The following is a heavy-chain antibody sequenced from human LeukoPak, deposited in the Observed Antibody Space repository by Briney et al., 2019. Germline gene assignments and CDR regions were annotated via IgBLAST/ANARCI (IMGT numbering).Heavy chain of an antibody. D-gene: IGHD6-6*01. Sequence: PSETLSLTCTVSGGSISSSNYYWSWIRQPAGKGLEWIGRMYTSGTTNYNPSLRSRVTISVDTSKNQFSLKLNSVTAADTAVYYCARGESSSSPLYYYYYMDVWGKGTTVTVS. CDR1: GGSISSSNYY. CDR3: ARGESSSSPLYYYYYMDV. V-gene: IGHV4-61*02. CDR2: MYTSGTT. J-gene: IGHJ6*03.